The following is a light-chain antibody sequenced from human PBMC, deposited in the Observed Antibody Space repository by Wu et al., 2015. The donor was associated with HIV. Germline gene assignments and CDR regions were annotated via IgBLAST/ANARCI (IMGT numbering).Light chain of an antibody. CDR1: QSVSSSR. J-gene: IGKJ4*01. Sequence: EIVLTQSPGTPSLSPGERATLSCRASQSVSSSRLVWYQQKPGQAPRLLIYDASSRATGIPDRFSGSGSETDFTLTISRLEPEDFAVYYCQQHGSSPLTFGGGTKVEIK. V-gene: IGKV3-20*01. CDR3: QQHGSSPLT. CDR2: DAS.